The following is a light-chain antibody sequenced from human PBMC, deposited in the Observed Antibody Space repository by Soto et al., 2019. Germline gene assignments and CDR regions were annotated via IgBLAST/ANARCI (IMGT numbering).Light chain of an antibody. CDR1: QRISRN. Sequence: EIVLTQSPGTLSLSPGESATLSCRASQRISRNLAWYQQKPGQAPRLLIYGASTRATGIPDRFSGGGSGTDFTLTISRLEPEDFAVYYCQQYGSSGTFGQGTKVDI. J-gene: IGKJ1*01. CDR2: GAS. CDR3: QQYGSSGT. V-gene: IGKV3-20*01.